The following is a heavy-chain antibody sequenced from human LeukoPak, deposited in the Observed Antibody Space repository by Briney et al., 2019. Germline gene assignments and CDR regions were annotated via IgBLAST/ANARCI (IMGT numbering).Heavy chain of an antibody. Sequence: PGGSLRLSCAASGFTFSSYWMHWVRQAPGKGLVWVSRINSDGSSTSYADSVKGRFTISRDNAKNTLYLQMNSLRVEDTAVYYCARPRQYSGYSSYYFDYWGQGTLVTVSS. V-gene: IGHV3-74*01. CDR1: GFTFSSYW. CDR3: ARPRQYSGYSSYYFDY. CDR2: INSDGSST. J-gene: IGHJ4*02. D-gene: IGHD5-18*01.